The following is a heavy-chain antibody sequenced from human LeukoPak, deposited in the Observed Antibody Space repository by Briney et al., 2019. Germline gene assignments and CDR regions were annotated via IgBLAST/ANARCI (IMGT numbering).Heavy chain of an antibody. Sequence: SETLSLTCAVSGYSISSGYYWGWIRQPPGKGLEWIGSIYHSGSTYYNPSLKSRVTISVDTSKNQFSLKLSSVTAADTAVYYCAIEGYCSSTSCYEGFDPWGRGTLVTVSS. D-gene: IGHD2-2*01. J-gene: IGHJ5*02. CDR1: GYSISSGYY. V-gene: IGHV4-38-2*01. CDR2: IYHSGST. CDR3: AIEGYCSSTSCYEGFDP.